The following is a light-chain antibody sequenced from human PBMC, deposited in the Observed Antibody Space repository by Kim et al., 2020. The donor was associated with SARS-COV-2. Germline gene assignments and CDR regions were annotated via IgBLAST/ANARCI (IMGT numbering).Light chain of an antibody. CDR2: SNG. V-gene: IGLV1-40*01. CDR3: QSYDSRLSGYV. Sequence: QSVLTQPPSVSGAPGQTVTVSCIGSSSNIGAGYDVHWYQHLPTTAPKLLIYSNGNRPSGVPDRFSGSKSGTSASLAITGLQAEDEADYYCQSYDSRLSGYVFGSGTKLTVL. CDR1: SSNIGAGYD. J-gene: IGLJ1*01.